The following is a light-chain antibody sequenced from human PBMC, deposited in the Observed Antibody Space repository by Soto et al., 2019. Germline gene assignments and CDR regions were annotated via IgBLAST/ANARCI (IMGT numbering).Light chain of an antibody. CDR2: EGN. J-gene: IGLJ1*01. CDR3: CSYTSSSTYV. CDR1: SSDVGNYNL. V-gene: IGLV2-23*01. Sequence: QSALTQPASVSGSPGQSITISCTGTSSDVGNYNLVSWYQQHPGKVPKLMIYEGNKRPSGISNRFSASKSGNTASLTISGLQAEDEADYYCCSYTSSSTYVFGTGTKLTVL.